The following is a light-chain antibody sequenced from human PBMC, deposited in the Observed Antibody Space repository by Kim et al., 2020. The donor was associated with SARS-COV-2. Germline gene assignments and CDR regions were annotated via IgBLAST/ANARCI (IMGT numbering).Light chain of an antibody. CDR3: QQYKSYPWT. CDR1: QSINLW. J-gene: IGKJ1*01. Sequence: DIQMTQSPSTLSASVGDRVTITCRASQSINLWLAWYQRKPGKAPNLLIYKASTLESGVPSRFSGSGSGTEFTLTISGLQPDDFATYSCQQYKSYPWTFGQGSKVDIK. V-gene: IGKV1-5*03. CDR2: KAS.